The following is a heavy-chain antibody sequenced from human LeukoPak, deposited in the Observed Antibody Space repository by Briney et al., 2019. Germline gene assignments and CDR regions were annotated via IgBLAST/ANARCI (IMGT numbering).Heavy chain of an antibody. Sequence: VGSLRLSCAASGFSFSSKWMRWVRQAPGKGLGCVAFIWYDGSYKYYADSVKGRFTIPRDNSKNTLYLQMNSLRAEDTAVYYCARGGSYLSAFDIWGQGTMVTVSS. V-gene: IGHV3-33*08. CDR1: GFSFSSKW. D-gene: IGHD1-26*01. J-gene: IGHJ3*02. CDR2: IWYDGSYK. CDR3: ARGGSYLSAFDI.